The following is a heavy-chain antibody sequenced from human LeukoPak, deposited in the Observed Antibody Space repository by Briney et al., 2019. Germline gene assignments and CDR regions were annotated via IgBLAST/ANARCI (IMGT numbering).Heavy chain of an antibody. V-gene: IGHV3-66*02. CDR1: GFTVSSTY. D-gene: IGHD2-15*01. CDR3: ARAPPGYCSGGSCYPFDY. CDR2: IYSGGTT. Sequence: PGGSLRLSYAASGFTVSSTYMTWVRQAPGKGLEWVSLIYSGGTTYHADSVKGRFTISRDNSKNTLYLQMNSLRVEDTAVYYCARAPPGYCSGGSCYPFDYWGQGTLVTVSS. J-gene: IGHJ4*02.